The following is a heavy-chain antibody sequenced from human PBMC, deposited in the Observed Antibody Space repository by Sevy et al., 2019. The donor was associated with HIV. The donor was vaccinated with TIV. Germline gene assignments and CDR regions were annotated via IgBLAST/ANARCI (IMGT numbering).Heavy chain of an antibody. CDR2: ISGSGSTT. D-gene: IGHD3-10*01. CDR1: GFTFSSSA. J-gene: IGHJ4*02. Sequence: GGSPRLSCAASGFTFSSSAMSWVRQAPGKGLEWVSGISGSGSTTYYTNSVKGRFTISRDNSKNTLYLQMNSLRAEDTAVYYCVKVAGSGTYYSGDFDYWGQGTLVTVSS. V-gene: IGHV3-23*01. CDR3: VKVAGSGTYYSGDFDY.